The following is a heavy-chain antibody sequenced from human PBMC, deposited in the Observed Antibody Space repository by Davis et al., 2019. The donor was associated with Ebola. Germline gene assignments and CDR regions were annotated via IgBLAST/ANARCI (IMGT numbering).Heavy chain of an antibody. V-gene: IGHV1-46*01. Sequence: AASVKVSCKASGYTFTTYHLHWVRHAPGQGLEWMGIINPSVGNTAYAQQFQGRPTMTRDTSTSTVYMELSSLRSEDTAVYYCARDRGSARGRWFDPWGQGTLVTVSS. J-gene: IGHJ5*02. CDR1: GYTFTTYH. D-gene: IGHD2-15*01. CDR3: ARDRGSARGRWFDP. CDR2: INPSVGNT.